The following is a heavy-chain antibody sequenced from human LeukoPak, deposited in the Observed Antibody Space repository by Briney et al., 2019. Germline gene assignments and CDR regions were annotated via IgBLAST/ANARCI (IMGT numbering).Heavy chain of an antibody. CDR1: VFSLSTYY. Sequence: SVTLSLPCTVSVFSLSTYYWRWFRQPAAKGLEWIGRIHSSGYTKYNPSLQRRVSLSRDTSQNQFALRLPALIAADAAVYFCARDGVKSFWGQGLRAILSS. D-gene: IGHD3-16*02. J-gene: IGHJ4*02. CDR3: ARDGVKSF. CDR2: IHSSGYT. V-gene: IGHV4-4*07.